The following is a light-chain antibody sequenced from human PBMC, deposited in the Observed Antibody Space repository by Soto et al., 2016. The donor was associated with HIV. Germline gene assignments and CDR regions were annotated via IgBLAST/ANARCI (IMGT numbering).Light chain of an antibody. CDR2: KAS. V-gene: IGKV1-5*03. Sequence: DIQMTQSPSTLSASVGDRVTITCRASQSISSWLAWYQQKAGKAPKILIYKASSLESGVPSRFSGSGSGTEFTLSISGLQPDDFATYYCQQYSSYSLWTFGQGTKVEI. J-gene: IGKJ1*01. CDR1: QSISSW. CDR3: QQYSSYSLWT.